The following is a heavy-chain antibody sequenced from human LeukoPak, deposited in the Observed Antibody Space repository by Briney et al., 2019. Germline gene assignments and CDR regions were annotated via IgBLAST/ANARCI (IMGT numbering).Heavy chain of an antibody. D-gene: IGHD3-16*01. Sequence: GGSLRLSCAASGFTFDDYAMHWVRQAPGKGLEWVSGISWNSGSIVYADSVKGRFTISRDNAKNSLYLQMNSLRAEDTALYYCARRGKGWTWGDYYYYMDVWGKGTTVTVSS. CDR3: ARRGKGWTWGDYYYYMDV. CDR2: ISWNSGSI. J-gene: IGHJ6*03. V-gene: IGHV3-9*01. CDR1: GFTFDDYA.